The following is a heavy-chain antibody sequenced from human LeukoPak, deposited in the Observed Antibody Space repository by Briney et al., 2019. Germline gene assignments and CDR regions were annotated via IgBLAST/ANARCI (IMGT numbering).Heavy chain of an antibody. D-gene: IGHD3-22*01. Sequence: ASVKVSCKASGYTFTSHFMHWVRQAPGQGLDWMGIINPRGGSTSYTQKFQGRVTMTRDTSTSTVYMELSSLRSEDTAVYYCARVKSYYYDTSDKDAFDIWGQGTMVTVSS. CDR2: INPRGGST. CDR3: ARVKSYYYDTSDKDAFDI. J-gene: IGHJ3*02. V-gene: IGHV1-46*01. CDR1: GYTFTSHF.